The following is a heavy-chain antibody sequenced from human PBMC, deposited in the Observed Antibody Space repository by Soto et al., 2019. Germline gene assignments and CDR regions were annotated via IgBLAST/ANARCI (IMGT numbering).Heavy chain of an antibody. J-gene: IGHJ6*02. D-gene: IGHD3-10*01. Sequence: EVQLVQSGAEVIKPGESLKISCKGSGYSFTNYWIGWVRQMPGNGLEWMGIIYPGASDTRYSPSFQGQVTISADKSISTAFLQLSSLQASDSAMYYCARAMVRGKNYYGVDVGGQGTTVSVSS. CDR1: GYSFTNYW. CDR3: ARAMVRGKNYYGVDV. V-gene: IGHV5-51*03. CDR2: IYPGASDT.